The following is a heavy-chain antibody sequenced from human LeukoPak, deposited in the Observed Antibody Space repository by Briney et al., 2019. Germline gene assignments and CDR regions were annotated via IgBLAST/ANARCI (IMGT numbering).Heavy chain of an antibody. J-gene: IGHJ4*02. Sequence: AISWVRQAPGQGLEWMGRIIPILGIANYAQKFQGRVTITADKSTSTAYMELSSLRSEDTAVYYCARALPQALDYWGQGTLVTVSS. CDR3: ARALPQALDY. V-gene: IGHV1-69*04. CDR2: IIPILGIA. CDR1: A.